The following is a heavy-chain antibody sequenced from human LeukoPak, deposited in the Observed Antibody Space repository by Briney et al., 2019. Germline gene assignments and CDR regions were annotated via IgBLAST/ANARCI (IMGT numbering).Heavy chain of an antibody. CDR2: FDPKDGET. CDR1: GYTLTELS. J-gene: IGHJ4*02. CDR3: ATVAWGAEITIFDY. V-gene: IGHV1-24*01. Sequence: GASVKVSCKVSGYTLTELSMHWVRQAPGKGLEWMGGFDPKDGETIYAQKFQGRVTMTEDTSTDTAYMELSSLRSEDTAVYYCATVAWGAEITIFDYWGQGTLVTVSS. D-gene: IGHD3-3*01.